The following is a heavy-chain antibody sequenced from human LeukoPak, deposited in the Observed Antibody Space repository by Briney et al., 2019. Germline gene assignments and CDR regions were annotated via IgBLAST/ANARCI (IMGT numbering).Heavy chain of an antibody. V-gene: IGHV4-59*08. J-gene: IGHJ4*01. Sequence: SETLSLTCTVSGXSINNNFGTWIRQPPGKGLELIAYIYSSGSANYNPSLKSRVIISGDTSKNQISLNLTSVTAADTAVYFCARHRDYYDTWGHGTLVTVSS. CDR2: IYSSGSA. D-gene: IGHD3-22*01. CDR1: GXSINNNF. CDR3: ARHRDYYDT.